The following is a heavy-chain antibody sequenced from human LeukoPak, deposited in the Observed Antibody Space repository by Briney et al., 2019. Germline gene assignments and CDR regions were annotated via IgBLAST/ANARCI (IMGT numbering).Heavy chain of an antibody. CDR1: GGSISSYY. D-gene: IGHD3-22*01. CDR3: ASNYYDSSGNY. Sequence: PSETLSLTCTVSGGSISSYYWSWIRQPPGKGRGWIGYIYYSGSTNYNPSLKSRVTISVDTSKNQFSLKLSSVTAADTAVYYCASNYYDSSGNYWGQGTLVTVSS. J-gene: IGHJ4*02. V-gene: IGHV4-59*01. CDR2: IYYSGST.